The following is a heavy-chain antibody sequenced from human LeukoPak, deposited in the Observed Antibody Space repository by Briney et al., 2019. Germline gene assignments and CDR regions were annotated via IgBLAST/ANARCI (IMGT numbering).Heavy chain of an antibody. CDR2: IRSKANSYAT. CDR3: TRGLPYYYDSSGYPLDAFDT. CDR1: GFTFSGSA. V-gene: IGHV3-73*01. J-gene: IGHJ3*02. Sequence: GGSLRLSCAASGFTFSGSAMHWVRQASGKGLEWVGRIRSKANSYATAYAASVKGRLTISRDDSKNTAYLQMNSLKTEDTAVYYCTRGLPYYYDSSGYPLDAFDTWGQGTMVTVSS. D-gene: IGHD3-22*01.